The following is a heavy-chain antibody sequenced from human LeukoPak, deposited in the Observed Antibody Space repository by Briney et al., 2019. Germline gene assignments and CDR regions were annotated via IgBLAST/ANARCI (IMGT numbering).Heavy chain of an antibody. CDR3: AREVRSPYYDY. V-gene: IGHV3-11*06. Sequence: KPGGSLRLSCAASGFTFSDYYMSWIRQAPGKGLEWVSYISSSSSYTNYADSVKGRFTISRDNAKNSLYLQMNSLRAEDTAVYYCAREVRSPYYDYWGQGTLVTVSS. J-gene: IGHJ4*02. CDR2: ISSSSSYT. CDR1: GFTFSDYY. D-gene: IGHD2-21*01.